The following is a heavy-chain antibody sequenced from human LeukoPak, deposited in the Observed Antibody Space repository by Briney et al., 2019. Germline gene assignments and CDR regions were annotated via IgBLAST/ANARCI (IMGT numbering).Heavy chain of an antibody. Sequence: SETLSLTCTVSGGSISSYYWSWIRQPPGKGLEWIGYIYYSGSTNYNPSLKSRVTISVDTSKNQFSLKLSSVTAADTAVYYCARDVPYYYYYMDVWGKGTTVTVSS. J-gene: IGHJ6*03. CDR2: IYYSGST. V-gene: IGHV4-59*12. CDR3: ARDVPYYYYYMDV. D-gene: IGHD6-6*01. CDR1: GGSISSYY.